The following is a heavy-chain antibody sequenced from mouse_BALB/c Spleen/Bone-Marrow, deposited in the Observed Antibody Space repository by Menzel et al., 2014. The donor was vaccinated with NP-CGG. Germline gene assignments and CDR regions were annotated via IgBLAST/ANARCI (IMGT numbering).Heavy chain of an antibody. D-gene: IGHD1-1*01. CDR2: INSNGGST. CDR3: ARDYYGSSDY. CDR1: GFTFSSYG. J-gene: IGHJ2*01. V-gene: IGHV5-6-3*01. Sequence: EVKLVESGGGLVQPGGSLKLSCAASGFTFSSYGMSWARQTPDKRLELVATINSNGGSTYYPDSVKGRFTISRDNAKNTLYLQMSSLKSEDTAMYYCARDYYGSSDYWGQGTTLTVSS.